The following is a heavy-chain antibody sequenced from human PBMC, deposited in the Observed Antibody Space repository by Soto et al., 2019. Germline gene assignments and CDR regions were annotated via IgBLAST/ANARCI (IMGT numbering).Heavy chain of an antibody. J-gene: IGHJ3*02. V-gene: IGHV4-31*11. CDR2: ISYSGSA. D-gene: IGHD2-21*01. CDR1: GGSISSVGYF. Sequence: QVQLQGSGPGLVEASQTLSLTCAVSGGSISSVGYFWTWIRQHPGKGLEWIGYISYSGSAYYDLSLSFEVYISMDTSNNNFSLQLSSGIAADTAVYSGVRLYCGYASCSRGGAFDIWGQGTTVTVSS. CDR3: VRLYCGYASCSRGGAFDI.